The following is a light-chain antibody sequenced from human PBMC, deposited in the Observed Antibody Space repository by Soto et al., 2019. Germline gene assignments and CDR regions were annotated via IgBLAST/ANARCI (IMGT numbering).Light chain of an antibody. CDR1: SSDVGGYNY. V-gene: IGLV2-14*01. Sequence: QSALTQPASVSGSPGQSITISCTGTSSDVGGYNYVSWYQQHPGKAPKLMIYYVSNRPSGVSNRVSGSKSGNTASLTISGLQAEDEADYYCSSYTSSSTPYVFGTGTKLTVL. CDR2: YVS. CDR3: SSYTSSSTPYV. J-gene: IGLJ1*01.